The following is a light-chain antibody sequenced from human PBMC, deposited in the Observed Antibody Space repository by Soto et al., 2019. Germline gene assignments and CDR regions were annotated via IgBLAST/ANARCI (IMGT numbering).Light chain of an antibody. CDR1: ESISSHY. J-gene: IGKJ3*01. CDR2: GAS. CDR3: QNFGYSPIP. Sequence: EVVLMQSPDTLSLSPGERANLSCRASESISSHYIAWYQHKPGQAPRLLIFGASTRATGIPDRFSGSWSGTDFTLSIIRLVLEVFGMYYYQNFGYSPIPFGPGINVDIK. V-gene: IGKV3-20*01.